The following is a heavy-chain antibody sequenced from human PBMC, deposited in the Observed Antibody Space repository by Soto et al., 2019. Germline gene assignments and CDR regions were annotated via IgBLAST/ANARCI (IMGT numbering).Heavy chain of an antibody. V-gene: IGHV1-69*06. J-gene: IGHJ4*02. CDR3: ARGIGLLYFDWPSEY. CDR1: GGTFTNYT. D-gene: IGHD3-9*01. CDR2: IIPMFGTT. Sequence: QVQLVQSGAEVKKPGSSVKVSCKASGGTFTNYTISWVRQAPGQGLEWMGGIIPMFGTTNHAQKFQGRVTINANKSTTTAHMELSRLTYAYTAVYYCARGIGLLYFDWPSEYWGQGTLVTVSS.